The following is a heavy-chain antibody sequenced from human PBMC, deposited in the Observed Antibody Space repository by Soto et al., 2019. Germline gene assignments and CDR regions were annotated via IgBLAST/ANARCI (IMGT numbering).Heavy chain of an antibody. CDR3: ARVGTGAPYYFDY. CDR2: ISSSSSYI. V-gene: IGHV3-21*01. Sequence: GGFLRLSCAASGFTFSSYSIKWVRPAPGKGLEWVSSISSSSSYIYYADSVKGRFTISRDNAKNSLYLQMNSLRAEDTAVYYCARVGTGAPYYFDYWGQGTLVTVSS. D-gene: IGHD1-26*01. J-gene: IGHJ4*02. CDR1: GFTFSSYS.